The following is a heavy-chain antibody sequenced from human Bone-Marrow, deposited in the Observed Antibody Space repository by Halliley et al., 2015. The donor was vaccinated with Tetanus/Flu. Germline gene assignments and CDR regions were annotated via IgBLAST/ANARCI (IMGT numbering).Heavy chain of an antibody. V-gene: IGHV3-66*01. J-gene: IGHJ6*02. D-gene: IGHD3-10*01. CDR2: LYSGGTT. Sequence: ILYSGGTTHYADSGKDRFTLSRDISKNTLYLQMYRLRAEDTGVYYCAREPSGFGSFYYGLDVWGQGTTVTVSS. CDR3: AREPSGFGSFYYGLDV.